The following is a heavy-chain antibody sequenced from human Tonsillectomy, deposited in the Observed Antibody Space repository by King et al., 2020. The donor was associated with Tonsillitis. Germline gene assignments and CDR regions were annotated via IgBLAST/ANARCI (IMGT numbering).Heavy chain of an antibody. CDR3: AKSTPYSYASGSDTRHYYSYGMDV. J-gene: IGHJ6*02. CDR1: GFTFSSYA. D-gene: IGHD3-10*01. V-gene: IGHV3-23*03. Sequence: VQLVESGGGLVQPGGSLRLSCAASGFTFSSYAMSWVRQAPGKGLEWVSLIYSGGSSTYYADSVKGRFTISRNNSKNMLYLQMNSLRAKDTAVYYYAKSTPYSYASGSDTRHYYSYGMDVWGQGTTVTVSS. CDR2: IYSGGSST.